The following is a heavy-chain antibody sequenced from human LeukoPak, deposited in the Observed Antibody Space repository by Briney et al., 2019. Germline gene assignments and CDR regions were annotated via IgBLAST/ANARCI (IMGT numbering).Heavy chain of an antibody. D-gene: IGHD1-1*01. CDR2: IYTSASTT. V-gene: IGHV1-46*02. J-gene: IGHJ4*02. CDR1: EYTFNTYY. CDR3: TREIPSTGSFDS. Sequence: ASVKVSCKTSEYTFNTYYIHWVRQAPGQGLEYMGVIYTSASTTSSTQRFQGRITLTSDTSTSTVYMELSSLRSDDTALYYCTREIPSTGSFDSWGQGTLVTVSS.